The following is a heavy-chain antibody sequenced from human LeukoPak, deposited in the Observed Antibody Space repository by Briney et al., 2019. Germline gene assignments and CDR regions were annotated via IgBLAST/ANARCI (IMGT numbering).Heavy chain of an antibody. D-gene: IGHD3-10*01. CDR2: INHSGST. J-gene: IGHJ4*02. V-gene: IGHV4-34*01. Sequence: SETLSLTCAVYGGSFSGYYWSWIRQPPGKGPEWIGEINHSGSTNYNPSLKSRVTISVDTSKNQFSLKLSSVTAADTAVYYCASRGRAGGLDYWGQGTLVTVSS. CDR1: GGSFSGYY. CDR3: ASRGRAGGLDY.